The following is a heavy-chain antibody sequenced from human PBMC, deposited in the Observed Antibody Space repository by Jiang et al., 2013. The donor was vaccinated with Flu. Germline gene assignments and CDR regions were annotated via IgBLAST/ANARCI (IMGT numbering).Heavy chain of an antibody. D-gene: IGHD1/OR15-1a*01. J-gene: IGHJ5*02. Sequence: GLLKPSETLSLTCSVSGDSITNNYWSWTRQPPGRGLEWIGYAYKSGSPNYNPSLKTRVTISLDMSKNQFSLRLTSVTTADTAVYYCARRLFGGNNFRENWFDPWGQGTQVTVSS. V-gene: IGHV4-59*01. CDR1: GDSITNNY. CDR3: ARRLFGGNNFRENWFDP. CDR2: AYKSGSP.